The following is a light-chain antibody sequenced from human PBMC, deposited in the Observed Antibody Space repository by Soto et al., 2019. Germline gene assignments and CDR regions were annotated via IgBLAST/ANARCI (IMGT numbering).Light chain of an antibody. CDR3: QQYGGSPRT. CDR1: QSINSNY. J-gene: IGKJ2*01. CDR2: VAS. Sequence: EIVLTQSPGTLSLSPGEGATLSCRASQSINSNYLAWYQQKPGQAPRLLFYVASNRATGIPDRFSGSGSGTDFTLTISRLEPEDFAVYYCQQYGGSPRTFGQGTKLEIK. V-gene: IGKV3-20*01.